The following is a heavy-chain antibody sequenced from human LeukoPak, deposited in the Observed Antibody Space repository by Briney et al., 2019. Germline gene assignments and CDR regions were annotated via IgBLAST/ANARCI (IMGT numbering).Heavy chain of an antibody. J-gene: IGHJ6*03. CDR3: ARDGVGIAAAGLDGSTYYYYYMDV. Sequence: PSETLSLTCTVSGGSISSYYWSWIRQPAGKGLEWIGRIYTSGSTNYNPSLKSRVTMSVDTSKNQFSLKLSSVTAADTAVYYCARDGVGIAAAGLDGSTYYYYYMDVWGKGTTVTVSS. V-gene: IGHV4-4*07. D-gene: IGHD6-13*01. CDR1: GGSISSYY. CDR2: IYTSGST.